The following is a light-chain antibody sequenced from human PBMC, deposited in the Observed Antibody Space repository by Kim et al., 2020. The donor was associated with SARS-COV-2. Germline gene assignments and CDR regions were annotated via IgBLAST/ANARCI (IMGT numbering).Light chain of an antibody. J-gene: IGLJ3*02. CDR3: QAWDSSTAV. Sequence: VSPGQTASINCSGDKLGDKYACWYQQKPGQSPVLVIYQDSKRPSGIPERFSGSNSGNTATLTISGTQAMDEADYYCQAWDSSTAVFGGGTQLTVL. CDR2: QDS. V-gene: IGLV3-1*01. CDR1: KLGDKY.